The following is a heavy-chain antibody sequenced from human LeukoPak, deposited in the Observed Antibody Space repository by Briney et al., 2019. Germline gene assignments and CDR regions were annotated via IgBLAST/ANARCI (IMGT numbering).Heavy chain of an antibody. J-gene: IGHJ3*02. CDR1: GGSVSSGSNY. V-gene: IGHV4-61*01. D-gene: IGHD3-22*01. CDR3: ARGDSSGAENAFDI. CDR2: IYYSGST. Sequence: SETLSLTCTVSGGSVSSGSNYWSWIRQPPGKRLEWIGYIYYSGSTNYNPSLNSRVTISLDTSKNQFSLNLNSVTAADTAVYYCARGDSSGAENAFDIWGQGTMVTVSS.